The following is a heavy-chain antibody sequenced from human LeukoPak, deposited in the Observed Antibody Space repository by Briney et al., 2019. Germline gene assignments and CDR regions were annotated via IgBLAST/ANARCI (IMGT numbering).Heavy chain of an antibody. CDR3: ARGPATGIHH. V-gene: IGHV3-21*01. D-gene: IGHD1-1*01. CDR2: ISSSSSYI. Sequence: PGGSLRLSCAASGFTFSSYSMNWVRQAPGKGLEWVSFISSSSSYIYYADSVKGRFTISRDNSKNTLYLQMNSLRAEDTAAYYCARGPATGIHHWGQGTLVTVSS. CDR1: GFTFSSYS. J-gene: IGHJ5*02.